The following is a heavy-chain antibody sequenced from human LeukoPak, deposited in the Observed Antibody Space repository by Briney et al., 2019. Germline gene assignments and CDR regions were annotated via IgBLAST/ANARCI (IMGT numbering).Heavy chain of an antibody. D-gene: IGHD1-26*01. CDR1: GFTFSSYA. CDR2: ITGSGDST. J-gene: IGHJ4*02. Sequence: HSGGSLRLSCGASGFTFSSYAMSWVRQAPGKGLEWVSAITGSGDSTYHADSVKGRFTISRDNSKNTLYLQMNSVRAEDTAIYYCARRLVGATGFDCWGQGTLVTVSS. V-gene: IGHV3-23*01. CDR3: ARRLVGATGFDC.